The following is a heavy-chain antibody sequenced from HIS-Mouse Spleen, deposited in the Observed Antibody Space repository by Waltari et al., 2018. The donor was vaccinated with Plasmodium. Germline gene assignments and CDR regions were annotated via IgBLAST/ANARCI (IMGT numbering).Heavy chain of an antibody. J-gene: IGHJ3*02. D-gene: IGHD6-19*01. CDR1: GYTFTNYG. V-gene: IGHV1-18*01. CDR3: ARGSAGDAFDI. Sequence: QVQLVQSGAEVNKPGASAKVSCKASGYTFTNYGISWVRQDPGQGLEWMGWISPYNGNTHFAQKRQGRVTMTTDTSTSTAYMELRSLRSDDTAVYYCARGSAGDAFDIWGQGTMVTVSS. CDR2: ISPYNGNT.